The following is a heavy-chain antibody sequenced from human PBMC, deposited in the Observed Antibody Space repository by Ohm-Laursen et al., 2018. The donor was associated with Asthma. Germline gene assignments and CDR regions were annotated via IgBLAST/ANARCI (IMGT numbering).Heavy chain of an antibody. Sequence: SLRLSCAASGFTFSSYAMSWVRQAPGKGLEWVSAITGGGSTAYADSVKGRFTISRDNSKNTLYLQMNSLRAEDTAVYYCARDSHNWFDPWGQGTLVTVSS. J-gene: IGHJ5*02. V-gene: IGHV3-23*01. CDR3: ARDSHNWFDP. CDR2: ITGGGST. CDR1: GFTFSSYA.